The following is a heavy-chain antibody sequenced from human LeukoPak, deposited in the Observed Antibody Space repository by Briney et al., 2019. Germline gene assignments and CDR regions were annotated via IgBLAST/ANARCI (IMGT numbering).Heavy chain of an antibody. J-gene: IGHJ6*02. CDR3: AKLWEWLALGDYGMDV. CDR2: ISYDGSNK. D-gene: IGHD6-19*01. CDR1: GFTFSNYR. Sequence: GGSLRLSCTASGFTFSNYRMNWVRQAPGKGLEWVAVISYDGSNKYYVDSVKGRFTISRDNSKNTLYLQMNSLRAEDTAVYYCAKLWEWLALGDYGMDVWGQGTTVTVSS. V-gene: IGHV3-30*18.